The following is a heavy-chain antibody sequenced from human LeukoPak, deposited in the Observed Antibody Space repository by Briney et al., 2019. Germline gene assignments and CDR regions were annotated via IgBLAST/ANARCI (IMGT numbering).Heavy chain of an antibody. D-gene: IGHD3-16*01. Sequence: SETLSLTCTVSGGSISSSSYYWGWIRQPPGKGLEWNGSIYYSGSTYYNPSLKSRVTISVDTSKNQFSLKLSSATAADTAVYYCARLKPYDRIMITFGVDYWGQGTLVTVSS. CDR1: GGSISSSSYY. CDR3: ARLKPYDRIMITFGVDY. CDR2: IYYSGST. V-gene: IGHV4-39*01. J-gene: IGHJ4*02.